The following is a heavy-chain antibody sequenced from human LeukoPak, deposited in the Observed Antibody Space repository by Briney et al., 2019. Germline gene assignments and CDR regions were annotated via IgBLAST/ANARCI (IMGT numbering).Heavy chain of an antibody. Sequence: ASVTVSCKTSGCTFTDHDMHWVRQAPGQGLEWVGRISTSSGGTTYSQNFQDRVTMTRDTSISTGYMELTRLKSDDTAVYYCTRDHFGSYLAWGQGTLVTVSS. CDR2: ISTSSGGT. J-gene: IGHJ4*02. CDR3: TRDHFGSYLA. V-gene: IGHV1-2*06. CDR1: GCTFTDHD. D-gene: IGHD1-26*01.